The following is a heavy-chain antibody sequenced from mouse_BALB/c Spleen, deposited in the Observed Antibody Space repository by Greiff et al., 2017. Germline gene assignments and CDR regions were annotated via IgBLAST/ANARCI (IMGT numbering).Heavy chain of an antibody. D-gene: IGHD2-10*02. CDR2: ISYDGSN. CDR1: GYSITSGYY. V-gene: IGHV3-6*02. CDR3: ARDRKGEYGNYWFAY. J-gene: IGHJ3*01. Sequence: DVQLQESGPGLVKPSQSLSLTCSVTGYSITSGYYWNWIRQFPGNKLEWMGYISYDGSNNYNPSLKNRISITRDTSKNQFFLKLNSVTTEDTATYYCARDRKGEYGNYWFAYWGQGTLVTVSA.